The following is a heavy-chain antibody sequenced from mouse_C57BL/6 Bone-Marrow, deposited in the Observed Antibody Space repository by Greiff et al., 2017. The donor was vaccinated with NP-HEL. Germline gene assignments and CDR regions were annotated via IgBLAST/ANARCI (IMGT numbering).Heavy chain of an antibody. CDR2: IDPSDSET. J-gene: IGHJ2*01. Sequence: QVQLQQSGAELVRPGSSVKLSCKASGYTFTSYWMHWVKQRPIQGLEWIGNIDPSDSETHYNQKFKDKATLTVDKSSSTAYMQLSSLTSEDSAVYYCAREVYDYDVFYYFDYWGQGTTLTVSS. CDR3: AREVYDYDVFYYFDY. D-gene: IGHD2-4*01. CDR1: GYTFTSYW. V-gene: IGHV1-52*01.